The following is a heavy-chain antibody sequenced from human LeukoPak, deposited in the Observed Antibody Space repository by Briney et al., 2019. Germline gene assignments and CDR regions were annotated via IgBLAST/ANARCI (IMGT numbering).Heavy chain of an antibody. V-gene: IGHV3-7*03. Sequence: GGSLRLSCAASGSTFSRHWMTWVRQAPGKGLEWVANIKHDGSEKNYVDSVKGRFTISRDTSKNTLSLQMNSLRAEDTAVYYCASLSLGHYWGQGTLVTVSS. D-gene: IGHD6-6*01. CDR2: IKHDGSEK. CDR3: ASLSLGHY. CDR1: GSTFSRHW. J-gene: IGHJ4*02.